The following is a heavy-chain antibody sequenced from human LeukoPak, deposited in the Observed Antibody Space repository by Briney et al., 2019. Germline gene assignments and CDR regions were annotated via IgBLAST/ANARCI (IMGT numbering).Heavy chain of an antibody. J-gene: IGHJ3*01. D-gene: IGHD3-22*01. CDR1: GIIFHENT. Sequence: GGSLRLSCTASGIIFHENTFHWVRQAPGKGLEWVAVIWSDGSERYYADSVKGRFTFSRDNSKDTVYLQMDSLRVEDTAIYYCARSLASGSGSAFGLWGHGTKVIVSS. CDR3: ARSLASGSGSAFGL. CDR2: IWSDGSER. V-gene: IGHV3-33*01.